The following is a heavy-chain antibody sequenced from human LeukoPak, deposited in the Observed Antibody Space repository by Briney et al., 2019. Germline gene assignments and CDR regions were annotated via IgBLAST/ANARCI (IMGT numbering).Heavy chain of an antibody. CDR1: GLNFNSRW. V-gene: IGHV3-7*03. CDR3: ARDGGWRRFDF. CDR2: IKEDGSET. D-gene: IGHD6-19*01. J-gene: IGHJ4*02. Sequence: GGSLRLSCVASGLNFNSRWMDWVRRAPGQGLEWVASIKEDGSETHYVDSVRGRFTISRDNDKNSLYLQMNNLRAEDTAMYYCARDGGWRRFDFWGQGALVTVSS.